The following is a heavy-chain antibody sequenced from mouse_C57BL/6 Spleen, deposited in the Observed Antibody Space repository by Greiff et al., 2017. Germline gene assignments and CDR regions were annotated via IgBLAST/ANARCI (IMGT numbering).Heavy chain of an antibody. V-gene: IGHV3-6*01. J-gene: IGHJ1*03. Sequence: ESGPGLVKPSQSLSLTCSVTGYSITSGYYWNWIRQFPGNKLEWMGYISYDGSNNSNPSLKNRISITRDTSKNQFFLKLNSVTTEDTATYYGASGWNWYCDVWGTGTTVTVSS. CDR2: ISYDGSN. CDR1: GYSITSGYY. CDR3: ASGWNWYCDV. D-gene: IGHD1-2*01.